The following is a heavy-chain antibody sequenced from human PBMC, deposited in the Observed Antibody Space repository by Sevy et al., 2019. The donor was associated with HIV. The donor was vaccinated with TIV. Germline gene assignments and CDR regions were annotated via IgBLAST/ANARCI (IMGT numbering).Heavy chain of an antibody. Sequence: GGSLRLSCAASGFTFRTYAMTWVRQAPGKGLDWVSAISGRGASTYYADSVKGRFPISRDNSKNKLYLQMNSLRAEDTAVYYCAKEGGGYNYDSSGLLDNWGQRTLVTVSS. D-gene: IGHD3-22*01. J-gene: IGHJ4*02. V-gene: IGHV3-23*01. CDR2: ISGRGAST. CDR1: GFTFRTYA. CDR3: AKEGGGYNYDSSGLLDN.